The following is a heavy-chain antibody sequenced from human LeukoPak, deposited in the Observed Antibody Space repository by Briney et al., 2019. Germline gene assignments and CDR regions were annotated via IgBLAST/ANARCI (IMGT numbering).Heavy chain of an antibody. J-gene: IGHJ4*02. CDR2: INPSGSYT. Sequence: ASVKVSCKASGFTFTSYYMHWVRQAPGQGLEWMGIINPSGSYTSYAQKFQGRVSMTRDTSTSTVYMELSSLRSEDTAMYWCARGYYDSSGYDPGLGYWGQGTLVTVSS. D-gene: IGHD3-22*01. CDR3: ARGYYDSSGYDPGLGY. V-gene: IGHV1-46*01. CDR1: GFTFTSYY.